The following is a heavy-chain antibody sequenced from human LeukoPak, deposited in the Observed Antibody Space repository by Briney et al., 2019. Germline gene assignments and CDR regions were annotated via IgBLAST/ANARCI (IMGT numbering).Heavy chain of an antibody. Sequence: SETLSLTCAVYGGSFSGYYWSWIRQPPGKGLEWNGEINHSGSTNYNPSLKSPVTIAVDPSTNQFSLKLSSVTAADTAVYYCARQPGYWSSTSCYTGPYCMDVWGQGTTVTVSS. V-gene: IGHV4-34*01. CDR2: INHSGST. CDR1: GGSFSGYY. J-gene: IGHJ6*02. CDR3: ARQPGYWSSTSCYTGPYCMDV. D-gene: IGHD2-2*02.